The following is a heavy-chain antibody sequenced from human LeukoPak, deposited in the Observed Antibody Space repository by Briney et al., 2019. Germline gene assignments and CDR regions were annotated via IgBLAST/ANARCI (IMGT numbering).Heavy chain of an antibody. CDR3: AGPTYYYDSSSYYDYYYYGMDV. J-gene: IGHJ6*02. V-gene: IGHV1-69*13. CDR1: GGTFSSYA. CDR2: IIPIFGTA. D-gene: IGHD3-22*01. Sequence: GASVKVSCKASGGTFSSYAISWVRQAPGQGLEWMGGIIPIFGTANYAQKFQGRVTITADESTSTAYMELSSLRSEDTAVYYCAGPTYYYDSSSYYDYYYYGMDVWGQGTTVTVSS.